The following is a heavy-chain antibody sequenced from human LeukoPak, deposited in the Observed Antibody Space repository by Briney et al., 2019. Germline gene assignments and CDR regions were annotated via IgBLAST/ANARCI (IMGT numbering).Heavy chain of an antibody. CDR2: MNPNSGNT. Sequence: ASVKVSCKASGYTFTSYDINWVRQATGQGLEWMGWMNPNSGNTGYAQKFQGRVTMTRDTSTSTVYMELSSLRSEDTAVYYCARVNSLGPYDYFDYWGQGTLVTVSS. CDR3: ARVNSLGPYDYFDY. D-gene: IGHD3-16*02. CDR1: GYTFTSYD. J-gene: IGHJ4*02. V-gene: IGHV1-8*01.